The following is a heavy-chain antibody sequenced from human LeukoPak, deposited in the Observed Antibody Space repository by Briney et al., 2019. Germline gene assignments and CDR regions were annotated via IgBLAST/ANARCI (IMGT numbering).Heavy chain of an antibody. CDR1: GFTFSSYG. CDR3: AKFYGSGSYIRDY. V-gene: IGHV3-30*02. J-gene: IGHJ4*02. CDR2: IRYDGSNK. Sequence: GGTLRLSCAASGFTFSSYGMHWVRQAPGKGLEWVAFIRYDGSNKYYADSVKGRFTISRDNSKNTLYLQMNSLRAEDTAVYYCAKFYGSGSYIRDYWGQGTLVTVSS. D-gene: IGHD3-10*01.